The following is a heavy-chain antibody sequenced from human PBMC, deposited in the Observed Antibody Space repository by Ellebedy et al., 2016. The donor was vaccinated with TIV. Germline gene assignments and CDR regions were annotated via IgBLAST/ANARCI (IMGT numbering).Heavy chain of an antibody. CDR3: AKIPVAYNWNYADDY. CDR2: LGGVGGTT. J-gene: IGHJ4*02. CDR1: GFTVSSNY. D-gene: IGHD1-7*01. V-gene: IGHV3-23*01. Sequence: PGGSLRLSCAASGFTVSSNYMNWVRQAPGKGLEWVSTLGGVGGTTYYSESVKGRFTISRDTSRNTLYLQLSSLRAEDTAVYYCAKIPVAYNWNYADDYWGQGALVTVSS.